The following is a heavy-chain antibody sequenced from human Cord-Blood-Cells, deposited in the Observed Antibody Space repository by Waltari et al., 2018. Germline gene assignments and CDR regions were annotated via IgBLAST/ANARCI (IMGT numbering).Heavy chain of an antibody. D-gene: IGHD1-26*01. Sequence: QLQLQESGPGLVEPSETLSLTCTVSGGSISSRRYSWGWIRHPPGKGLEWIGSIYYSGSTNYNPSLKSRVTISVDTSKNQFALKLSSVTAADAAVYYCARGVGKIDYWGQGTLVTVSS. V-gene: IGHV4-39*01. CDR1: GGSISSRRYS. J-gene: IGHJ4*02. CDR2: IYYSGST. CDR3: ARGVGKIDY.